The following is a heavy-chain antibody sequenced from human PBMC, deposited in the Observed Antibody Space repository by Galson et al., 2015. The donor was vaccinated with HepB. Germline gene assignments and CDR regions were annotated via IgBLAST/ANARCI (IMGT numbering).Heavy chain of an antibody. CDR3: AHSQPIYYDILTGYYTTNGDYFDY. J-gene: IGHJ4*02. CDR2: IYWDDDK. V-gene: IGHV2-5*02. CDR1: GFSLSTSGVG. Sequence: PALVKPTQTLTLTCTFSGFSLSTSGVGVGWIRQPPGKALEWLALIYWDDDKRYSPSLKSRLTITKDTSKNQVVLTMTNMDPVDTATYYCAHSQPIYYDILTGYYTTNGDYFDYWGQGTLVTVSS. D-gene: IGHD3-9*01.